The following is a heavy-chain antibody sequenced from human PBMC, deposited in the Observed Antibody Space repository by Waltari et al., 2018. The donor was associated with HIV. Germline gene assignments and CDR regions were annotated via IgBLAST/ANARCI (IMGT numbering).Heavy chain of an antibody. CDR3: TTLLTSGYLYFFDN. Sequence: EVQLVESGGGLVKPGGSLRLSCAVSGYSFSDAWMSWVRQTPGKGLELGGRIKRKTDGGTTDYAAPVKGRFTISRDDSKTTLYLQMNSLKTEDTAVYYCTTLLTSGYLYFFDNWGQGTLVTVSS. J-gene: IGHJ4*02. V-gene: IGHV3-15*01. CDR2: IKRKTDGGTT. CDR1: GYSFSDAW. D-gene: IGHD3-22*01.